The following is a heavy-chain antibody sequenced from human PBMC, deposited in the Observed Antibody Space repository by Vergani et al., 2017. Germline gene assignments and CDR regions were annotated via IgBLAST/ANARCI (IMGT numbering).Heavy chain of an antibody. CDR2: IYSTGST. D-gene: IGHD3-22*01. Sequence: QVQLQESGPGLVKPSQTLSLTCSVSGDSISSGVYYWNWIRQHPGKGLEWIGYIYSTGSTHHNPSLRRRINMSVDTSKKQFSLKLNSVTAADTAMYYFARMGGYDEGDAFRIGYFDSWGPGILVTVSS. J-gene: IGHJ4*02. CDR1: GDSISSGVYY. V-gene: IGHV4-31*03. CDR3: ARMGGYDEGDAFRIGYFDS.